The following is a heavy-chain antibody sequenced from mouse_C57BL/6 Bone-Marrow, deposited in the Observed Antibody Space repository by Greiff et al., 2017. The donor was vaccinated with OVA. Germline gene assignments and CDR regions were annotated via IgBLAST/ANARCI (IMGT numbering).Heavy chain of an antibody. D-gene: IGHD2-4*01. CDR2: INSNNGGT. V-gene: IGHV1-18*01. CDR1: GYTFTDYN. CDR3: ARGGYYDYDGGAWFAY. Sequence: VQLQQSGPELAKPGASVKIPCKASGYTFTDYNMDCVKQSHGKSLEWIGDINSNNGGTIYNQKFKGKATLTVDKSSSTAYMELRSLTSKDTAVYYCARGGYYDYDGGAWFAYWGQGTLVTVSA. J-gene: IGHJ3*01.